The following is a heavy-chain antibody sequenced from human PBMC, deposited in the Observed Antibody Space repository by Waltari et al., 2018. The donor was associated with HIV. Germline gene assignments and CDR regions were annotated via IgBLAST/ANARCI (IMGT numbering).Heavy chain of an antibody. CDR1: GFTFSRYA. J-gene: IGHJ6*02. CDR2: ISSESTNI. V-gene: IGHV3-48*02. CDR3: ARDTLNFYFGLDV. D-gene: IGHD2-15*01. Sequence: EEQLVESGGGLVQPGGSLSLSCAASGFTFSRYAVTWVRQGPGKGLEWIAYISSESTNIQYADSVKGRFTVSRDNAEESLYLEMNSLRDEDTAVYYCARDTLNFYFGLDVWGQGTTVTVSS.